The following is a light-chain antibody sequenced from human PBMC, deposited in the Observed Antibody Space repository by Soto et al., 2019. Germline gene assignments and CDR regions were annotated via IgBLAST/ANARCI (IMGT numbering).Light chain of an antibody. Sequence: EIVMTQSPTTLSVSPGERATLYCRASQSVSSDLAWYQQKPGQAPRLLIYGASTRATGIPARFSGSGSGTEFTLTISSLQSEDFAVYYCQQYNNLPPMYTFGQGTKLEIK. CDR1: QSVSSD. CDR3: QQYNNLPPMYT. J-gene: IGKJ2*01. V-gene: IGKV3-15*01. CDR2: GAS.